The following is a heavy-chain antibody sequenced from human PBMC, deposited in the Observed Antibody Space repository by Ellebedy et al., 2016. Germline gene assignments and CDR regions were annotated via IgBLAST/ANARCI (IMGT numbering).Heavy chain of an antibody. CDR2: NSGYNGNT. CDR3: ARGGESSGSSLYYYYAMDV. D-gene: IGHD3-22*01. CDR1: GYTFTTYG. V-gene: IGHV1-18*01. Sequence: ASVKVSCKASGYTFTTYGISWVRQAPGQGLEWMGWNSGYNGNTNYAKKPQGRVTMTTDTSTSTAYMGRRSLRSDDTAVYYCARGGESSGSSLYYYYAMDVWGQGTTVTVSS. J-gene: IGHJ6*02.